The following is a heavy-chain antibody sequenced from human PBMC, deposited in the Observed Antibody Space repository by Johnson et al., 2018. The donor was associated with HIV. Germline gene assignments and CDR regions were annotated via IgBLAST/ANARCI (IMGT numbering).Heavy chain of an antibody. J-gene: IGHJ3*02. D-gene: IGHD6-6*01. CDR3: ARVTGGYYSSSFGNPFDI. CDR1: GFTFDDYD. V-gene: IGHV3-66*01. CDR2: IFSGGTT. Sequence: VQVVESGGGVVWPGGSLRLSCAASGFTFDDYDMSWVRQAPGKGLDWVSVIFSGGTTYYADSVKGSFTIPRAASKNTLYLQMDSLRAEDTALYYCARVTGGYYSSSFGNPFDIWGRGTMVTVSS.